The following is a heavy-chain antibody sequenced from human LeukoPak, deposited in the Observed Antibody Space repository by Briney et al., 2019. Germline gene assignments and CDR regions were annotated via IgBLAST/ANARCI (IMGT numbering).Heavy chain of an antibody. J-gene: IGHJ4*02. CDR1: GFTVSSNY. Sequence: GGSLRLSCAASGFTVSSNYMSWVSQAPGKGMEWVSVIYSGGSTYYADSVKGRFTISRANAKNTLYLQMNSRRAEDTAVYYCARSQGYNWNDLPSSWGQGTLVTVSS. V-gene: IGHV3-66*01. CDR3: ARSQGYNWNDLPSS. D-gene: IGHD1-1*01. CDR2: IYSGGST.